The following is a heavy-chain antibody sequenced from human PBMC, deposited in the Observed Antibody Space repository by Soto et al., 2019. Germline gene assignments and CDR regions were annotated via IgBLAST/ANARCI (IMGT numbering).Heavy chain of an antibody. D-gene: IGHD5-18*01. V-gene: IGHV1-69*13. J-gene: IGHJ4*02. CDR2: IIPIFGTA. CDR1: GGTFSSYA. Sequence: SVKVSCKASGGTFSSYAIGWVRQAPGQGLEWMGGIIPIFGTANYAQKFQGRVTITADESTSTAYMELSSLRSEDTAVYYCASTRGYSYGPFDYWGQGTLVTVSS. CDR3: ASTRGYSYGPFDY.